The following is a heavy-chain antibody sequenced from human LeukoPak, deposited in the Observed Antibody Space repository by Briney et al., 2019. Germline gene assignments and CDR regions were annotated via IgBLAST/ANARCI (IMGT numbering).Heavy chain of an antibody. D-gene: IGHD3-22*01. J-gene: IGHJ4*02. CDR2: IYPGDSDT. Sequence: RGESLKISCKGSGYSFTSYWIGWVRQMRGKGLEWMGIIYPGDSDTRYSPSFQGQVTISADKSISTAYLQWSSLKASNTAMYYCARRDSSGYHYYFDYWGQGTLVTVSS. V-gene: IGHV5-51*01. CDR3: ARRDSSGYHYYFDY. CDR1: GYSFTSYW.